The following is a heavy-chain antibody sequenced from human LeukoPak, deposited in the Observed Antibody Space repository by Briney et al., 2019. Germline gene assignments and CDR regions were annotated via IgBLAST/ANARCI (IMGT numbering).Heavy chain of an antibody. CDR2: IYYSGST. CDR1: GGSISSYY. CDR3: ARHPQYPGAYGFTGFDY. J-gene: IGHJ4*02. V-gene: IGHV4-59*08. Sequence: SETLSLTCTVSGGSISSYYWSWIRQPPGKGLEWIGYIYYSGSTNYNPSLKSRVTISVDTSKNQFSLKLSSVTAADTAVYYCARHPQYPGAYGFTGFDYWGQGTQVTVSS. D-gene: IGHD3/OR15-3a*01.